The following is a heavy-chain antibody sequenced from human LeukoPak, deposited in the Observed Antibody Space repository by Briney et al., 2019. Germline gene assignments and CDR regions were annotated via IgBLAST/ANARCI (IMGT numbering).Heavy chain of an antibody. J-gene: IGHJ6*03. CDR3: ARAAGLYYYYYMDV. V-gene: IGHV4-59*01. CDR2: IYYSGST. Sequence: SETLSLTCTVSGGSISSYYWSWIRQPPGKGLEWIGYIYYSGSTNYNPSLNTRVTLSVDTSKNQFSLKLSSVTAADTAVYYCARAAGLYYYYYMDVWGKGTTVTVSS. D-gene: IGHD3-10*01. CDR1: GGSISSYY.